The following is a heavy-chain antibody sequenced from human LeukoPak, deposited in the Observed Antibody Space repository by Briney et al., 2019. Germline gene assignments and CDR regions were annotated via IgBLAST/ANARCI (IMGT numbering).Heavy chain of an antibody. CDR2: VSPFFGTA. J-gene: IGHJ6*02. D-gene: IGHD6-19*01. CDR1: GGTLSSYA. Sequence: SVKVSCKASGGTLSSYAISWVRQDPGQGLEWMGGVSPFFGTANYAQKFQGRVTITADESTSTAYMELSSLRSEDTAVYYCARAQTGYSSGWYRIYYYYGMDVWGQGTTVTVSS. CDR3: ARAQTGYSSGWYRIYYYYGMDV. V-gene: IGHV1-69*13.